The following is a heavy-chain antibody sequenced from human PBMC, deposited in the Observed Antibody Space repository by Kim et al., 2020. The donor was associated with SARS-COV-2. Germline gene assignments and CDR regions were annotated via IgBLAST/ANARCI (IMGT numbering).Heavy chain of an antibody. J-gene: IGHJ4*02. CDR2: ISYDGSNK. CDR1: RFTFSGFG. CDR3: AKDPGYFDWLGYFDY. Sequence: GGSLRLSCAASRFTFSGFGMHWVRQAPGKGLEWVAVISYDGSNKYYTDSVKGRFTISRDNSNNTLYLQMNSLRAEDTAVYYCAKDPGYFDWLGYFDYWGQGTLVTVSS. V-gene: IGHV3-30*18. D-gene: IGHD3-9*01.